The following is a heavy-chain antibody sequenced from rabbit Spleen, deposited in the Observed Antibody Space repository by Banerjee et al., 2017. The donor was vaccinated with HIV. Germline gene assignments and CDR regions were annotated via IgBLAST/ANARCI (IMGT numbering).Heavy chain of an antibody. CDR2: INTATGKA. CDR1: GFSFSANW. Sequence: QSLEESGGGLVKPGGTLTLTCTVSGFSFSANWICWVRQAPGKGLEWIACINTATGKAVYATWAKGRFTISRTSSTTVTLQMTSLTAADTATYFCARDLVAVIGWNFNLWGPGTLVTVS. V-gene: IGHV1S40*01. D-gene: IGHD1-1*01. J-gene: IGHJ4*01. CDR3: ARDLVAVIGWNFNL.